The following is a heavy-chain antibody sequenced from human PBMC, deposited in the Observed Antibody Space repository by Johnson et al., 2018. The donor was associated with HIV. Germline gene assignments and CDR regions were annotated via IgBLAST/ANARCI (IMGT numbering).Heavy chain of an antibody. CDR1: GFTFSNYA. J-gene: IGHJ3*02. CDR3: ARACSADSCYSPQAFDI. Sequence: QVQLVESGGGVVQPGRSLRLSCAASGFTFSNYAMHWVRQAPGKGLAWVAILPYDGSNKYYSGSVKGRFTISRENAKNSFSLQMNSRRAGDTAVYYCARACSADSCYSPQAFDIWGQGAMVTVSS. CDR2: LPYDGSNK. V-gene: IGHV3-30*14. D-gene: IGHD2-15*01.